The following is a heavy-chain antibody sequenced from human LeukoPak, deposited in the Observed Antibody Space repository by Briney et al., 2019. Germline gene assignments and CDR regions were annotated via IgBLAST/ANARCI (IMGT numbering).Heavy chain of an antibody. CDR2: IYHSERT. CDR3: ARSKVEVVPGAIDI. V-gene: IGHV4-38-2*02. D-gene: IGHD2-2*01. CDR1: GYSINSGYY. Sequence: ASETLSLTCTVSGYSINSGYYWGWIRQPPGKGLEWIGNIYHSERTHYNPSLKSRVTISVDTSKNQFSLKLSSVTAADTAVYYCARSKVEVVPGAIDIWGQGTMVTVSS. J-gene: IGHJ3*02.